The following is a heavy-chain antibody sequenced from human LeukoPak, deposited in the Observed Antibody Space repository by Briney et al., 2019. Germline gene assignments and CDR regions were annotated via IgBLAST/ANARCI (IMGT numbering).Heavy chain of an antibody. CDR3: AKDVKVVLMVYAIGAFDI. D-gene: IGHD2-8*01. Sequence: GGSLRLSCAASGFTFSTFAMIWVRQPPGKGLEWVSSIFPSGGEIHYADSVRGRFTISRDNSKNTLYLQMNSLRAEDTAVYYCAKDVKVVLMVYAIGAFDIWGQGTMVTVSS. CDR1: GFTFSTFA. CDR2: IFPSGGEI. J-gene: IGHJ3*02. V-gene: IGHV3-23*01.